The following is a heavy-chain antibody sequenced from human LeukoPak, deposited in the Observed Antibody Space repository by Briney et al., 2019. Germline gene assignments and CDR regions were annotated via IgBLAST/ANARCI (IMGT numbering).Heavy chain of an antibody. CDR1: GFTFSSYW. V-gene: IGHV3-21*01. CDR2: ISSSSSYI. J-gene: IGHJ6*03. CDR3: ARVEIWGLWFGESRSLGYQYMDV. Sequence: SGGSLRLSCAASGFTFSSYWMHWVRQAPGKGLVWVSSISSSSSYIYYADSVKGRFTISRDNAKNSLYLQMNSLRAEDTAMYYCARVEIWGLWFGESRSLGYQYMDVWGKGTTVTVSS. D-gene: IGHD3-10*01.